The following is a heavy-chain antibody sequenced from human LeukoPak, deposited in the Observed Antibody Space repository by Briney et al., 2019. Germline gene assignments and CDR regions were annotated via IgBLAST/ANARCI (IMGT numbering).Heavy chain of an antibody. CDR3: AKDRTPYGGNSGFDY. Sequence: PGGPLRLSCAASGFTFSSYAMSWVRQAPGKGLEWVSAISGSGGSTYYADSVKGRFTISRDNSKNTLYLQMNSLRAEDTAVYYCAKDRTPYGGNSGFDYWGQGTLVTVSS. CDR1: GFTFSSYA. J-gene: IGHJ4*02. V-gene: IGHV3-23*01. CDR2: ISGSGGST. D-gene: IGHD4-23*01.